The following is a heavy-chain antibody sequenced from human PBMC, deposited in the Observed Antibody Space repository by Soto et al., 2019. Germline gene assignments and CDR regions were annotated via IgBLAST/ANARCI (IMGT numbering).Heavy chain of an antibody. V-gene: IGHV4-31*03. Sequence: SETLSLTCTVSGGSISSGGYYWSWIRQHPGKGLEWFGYIYYSGSTYYNPSLKSRVTISVDTSKNQFSLKLSSVTAADTAVYYCARHNYGSGSTYFDYWGQGTLVTVSS. CDR3: ARHNYGSGSTYFDY. CDR1: GGSISSGGYY. D-gene: IGHD3-10*01. CDR2: IYYSGST. J-gene: IGHJ4*02.